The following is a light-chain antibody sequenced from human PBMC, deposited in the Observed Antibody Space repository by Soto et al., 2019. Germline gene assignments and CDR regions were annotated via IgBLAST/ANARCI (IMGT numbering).Light chain of an antibody. CDR3: SSCTGSSILV. CDR1: SSDVGACNY. CDR2: EVY. J-gene: IGLJ2*01. Sequence: QSALTQPASVSGSPGRSITISCTGSSSDVGACNYVSWYQQHPGKAPKLIIFEVYNRPSGVSNRFSGSKSGNTASLTISGLQAEDEADYYCSSCTGSSILVFGGGTQLTVL. V-gene: IGLV2-14*01.